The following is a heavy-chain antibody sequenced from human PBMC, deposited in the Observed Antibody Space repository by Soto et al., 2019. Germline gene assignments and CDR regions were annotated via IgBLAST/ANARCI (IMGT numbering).Heavy chain of an antibody. CDR1: GFTFSNVW. CDR3: TAGYCSGGSFYSVVY. J-gene: IGHJ4*02. Sequence: EVQLVESGGGLVKPGGSLSLSCAASGFTFSNVWMSWVRQAPGKVLEWVGRIKRRADGGTTDYATPVRGRFTVSRDDSKNTLYLQMNSLKTEDTAVYYCTAGYCSGGSFYSVVYWGQGTLVTVSS. CDR2: IKRRADGGTT. D-gene: IGHD2-15*01. V-gene: IGHV3-15*01.